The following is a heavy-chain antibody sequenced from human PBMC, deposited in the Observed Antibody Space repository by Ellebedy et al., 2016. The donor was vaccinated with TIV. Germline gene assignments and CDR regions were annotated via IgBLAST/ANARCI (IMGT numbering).Heavy chain of an antibody. J-gene: IGHJ4*02. CDR1: GFTFSDYW. CDR3: ARAGAAGSVDY. CDR2: INKDGSEK. Sequence: GGSLRLSCVASGFTFSDYWMSWVRQAPGKGLEWVANINKDGSEKYFVDSVKGRFAISRDGAKNSLYLQMNSLRAEDTALYYCARAGAAGSVDYWGQGTLVTVSS. D-gene: IGHD7-27*01. V-gene: IGHV3-7*01.